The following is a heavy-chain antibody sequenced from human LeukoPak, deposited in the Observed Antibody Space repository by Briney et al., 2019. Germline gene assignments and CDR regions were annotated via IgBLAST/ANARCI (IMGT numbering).Heavy chain of an antibody. CDR3: ARDGTCSGGSCYSFYGLDV. CDR1: GFTVSSNY. D-gene: IGHD2-15*01. CDR2: IYSGGST. V-gene: IGHV3-66*01. J-gene: IGHJ6*02. Sequence: GGSLRLSCAASGFTVSSNYMSWVRQAPGKGLEWVSVIYSGGSTNYADSVKGRFTISRDNSKNTLYLQMNSLRAEDTAVYYCARDGTCSGGSCYSFYGLDVWGQGTTVTVSS.